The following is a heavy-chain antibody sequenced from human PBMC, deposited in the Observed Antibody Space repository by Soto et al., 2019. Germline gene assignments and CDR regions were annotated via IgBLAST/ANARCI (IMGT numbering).Heavy chain of an antibody. J-gene: IGHJ4*02. CDR2: IKQDGSEK. CDR1: GFTFSSYW. D-gene: IGHD4-4*01. V-gene: IGHV3-7*01. CDR3: ARVDLMTTVTTPLN. Sequence: PGGSLRLSCAASGFTFSSYWMSWVRQAPGKGLEWVANIKQDGSEKYYVDPVKGRFTISRDNAKNSLYLQMNSLRAEDTAVYYCARVDLMTTVTTPLNWGQGTLVTVSS.